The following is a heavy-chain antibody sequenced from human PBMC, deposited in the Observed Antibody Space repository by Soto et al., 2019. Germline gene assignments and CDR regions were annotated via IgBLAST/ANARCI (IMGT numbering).Heavy chain of an antibody. CDR2: INTHNGNT. Sequence: GASVKVSCKPSGYTFTTYGISWVRQAPGQGLEWLGWINTHNGNTNYAQNLQGRVIMTADTSTSTAYMELRSLRSDDTAIYYCTREGSAPYYYYGMDAWGQGTTVTVSS. CDR3: TREGSAPYYYYGMDA. V-gene: IGHV1-18*01. D-gene: IGHD3-10*01. CDR1: GYTFTTYG. J-gene: IGHJ6*02.